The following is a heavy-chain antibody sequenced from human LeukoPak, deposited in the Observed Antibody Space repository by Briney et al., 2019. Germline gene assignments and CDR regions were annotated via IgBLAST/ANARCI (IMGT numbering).Heavy chain of an antibody. D-gene: IGHD3-16*01. Sequence: SETLSLTCAIYDESYSGYLSDSYWSWVRRPPGKGLEWIGEIDRHGNTNYSPSLKSRVTISIQTSKSQFSLNLNSVTDADTAVYYCARRGGGNYPYYSDYWGRGTPVTVSS. CDR1: DESYSGYLSDSY. CDR2: IDRHGNT. CDR3: ARRGGGNYPYYSDY. V-gene: IGHV4-34*01. J-gene: IGHJ4*02.